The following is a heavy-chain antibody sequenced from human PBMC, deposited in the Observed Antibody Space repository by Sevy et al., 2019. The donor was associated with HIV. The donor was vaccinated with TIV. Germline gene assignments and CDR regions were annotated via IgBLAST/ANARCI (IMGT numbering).Heavy chain of an antibody. CDR3: ARGSYDFWSGTHYFDY. J-gene: IGHJ4*02. D-gene: IGHD3-3*01. CDR2: IYYSGST. V-gene: IGHV4-30-4*01. Sequence: SETLSLTCTVSVGSISSGDYYWSWIRQPPGKGLEWIGYIYYSGSTYYNPSLKSRVTISVDTSKNQFSLKLSSVTAADTAVYYCARGSYDFWSGTHYFDYWGQGTLVTVSS. CDR1: VGSISSGDYY.